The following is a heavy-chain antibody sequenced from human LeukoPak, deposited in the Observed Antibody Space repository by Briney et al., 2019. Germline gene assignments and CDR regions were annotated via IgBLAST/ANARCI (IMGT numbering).Heavy chain of an antibody. V-gene: IGHV1-2*06. CDR2: INPNTGVA. CDR3: AKEEAYIAFLY. CDR1: GYTFTGYY. Sequence: ASVKVSCKTSGYTFTGYYIHWVRQAPGQGLEWMARINPNTGVADSAQKFQARVTMTRDTSITTAYLELINLRSDDTAVYYCAKEEAYIAFLYWGQGTLVTVSS. J-gene: IGHJ4*02. D-gene: IGHD2/OR15-2a*01.